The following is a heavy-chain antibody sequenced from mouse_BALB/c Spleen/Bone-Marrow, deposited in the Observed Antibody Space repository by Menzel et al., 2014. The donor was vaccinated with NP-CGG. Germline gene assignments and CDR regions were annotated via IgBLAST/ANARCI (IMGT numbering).Heavy chain of an antibody. CDR3: ARAGRYDGNFDY. J-gene: IGHJ2*01. V-gene: IGHV5-9-1*01. Sequence: EVMLVESGGGLVKPGGSLKLSCAASGFTFSSCAMSWVRQTPEKRLEWVATISSGGSYTYCLDSVKGRFTISRDNAKNTLYLQMSSLRSKDTAMYYYARAGRYDGNFDYWGQGTTLTVSS. CDR1: GFTFSSCA. D-gene: IGHD2-14*01. CDR2: ISSGGSYT.